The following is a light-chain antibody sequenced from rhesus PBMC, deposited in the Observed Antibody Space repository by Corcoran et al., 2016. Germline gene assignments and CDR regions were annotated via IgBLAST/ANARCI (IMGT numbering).Light chain of an antibody. J-gene: IGKJ2*01. CDR2: AAS. V-gene: IGKV1-36*02. CDR1: QDISDY. CDR3: RHGYSIPYS. Sequence: DIQMTQSPSSLSASVGDRVTITCRASQDISDYLNWYQQKPGKPPKRLIYAASSLERGGPSRVSGSGYGTDFTLTLGSLQPADFATFYCRHGYSIPYSFGQGTKVEFK.